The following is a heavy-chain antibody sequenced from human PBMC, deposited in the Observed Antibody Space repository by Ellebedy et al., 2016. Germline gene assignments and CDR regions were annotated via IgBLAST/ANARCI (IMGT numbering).Heavy chain of an antibody. CDR3: ARDLGQYDSSGYYYDDY. D-gene: IGHD3-22*01. J-gene: IGHJ4*02. CDR2: IYSGGST. Sequence: GESLKISCAASGFTVSSNYMSWVRQAPGKGLEWVSVIYSGGSTYYADSVKGRFTISRDNSKNTLYLQMNSLRAEDTAVYYCARDLGQYDSSGYYYDDYWGQGTLVTVSS. V-gene: IGHV3-66*01. CDR1: GFTVSSNY.